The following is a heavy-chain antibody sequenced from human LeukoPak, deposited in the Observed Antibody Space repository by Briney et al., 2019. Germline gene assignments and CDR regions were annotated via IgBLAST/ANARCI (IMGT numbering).Heavy chain of an antibody. CDR3: ARDRFSGSYSDY. J-gene: IGHJ4*02. Sequence: PSETLSLTCTVSGGSISTYYWSWIRQPTGKGLEWIGYIYYTGSTSYNPSLKSRVTISVDTSKNQISLKLSSVTAADTAMYYCARDRFSGSYSDYWGQGTLVTVSS. V-gene: IGHV4-59*12. D-gene: IGHD1-26*01. CDR2: IYYTGST. CDR1: GGSISTYY.